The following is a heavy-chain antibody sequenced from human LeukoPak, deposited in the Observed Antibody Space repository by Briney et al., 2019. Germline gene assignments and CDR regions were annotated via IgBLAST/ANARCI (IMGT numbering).Heavy chain of an antibody. CDR3: ARQGSGDAFDI. V-gene: IGHV4-39*01. Sequence: SETLSLTCTVSGGSISSSSYYWGWIRQPPGKGLEWIGSIYYSGSTYYNPSLKSRVTISVDTSKNQFSLKLSSVTAADTAVYYCARQGSGDAFDIWGQGTMVTVA. D-gene: IGHD2-15*01. CDR2: IYYSGST. CDR1: GGSISSSSYY. J-gene: IGHJ3*02.